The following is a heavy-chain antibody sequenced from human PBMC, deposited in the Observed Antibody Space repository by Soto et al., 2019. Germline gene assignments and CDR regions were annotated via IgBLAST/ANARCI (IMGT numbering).Heavy chain of an antibody. Sequence: GASVKVSCKASGGTFSSYAISWVRQAPGQGLEWMGGIIPIFGTANYAQKFQGRVTITADESTSTAYMELSSLRSEDTAVYYCTRGPLWFGELWSHYYYYGMDVWGQGTTVTVSS. CDR2: IIPIFGTA. D-gene: IGHD3-10*01. CDR1: GGTFSSYA. V-gene: IGHV1-69*13. J-gene: IGHJ6*02. CDR3: TRGPLWFGELWSHYYYYGMDV.